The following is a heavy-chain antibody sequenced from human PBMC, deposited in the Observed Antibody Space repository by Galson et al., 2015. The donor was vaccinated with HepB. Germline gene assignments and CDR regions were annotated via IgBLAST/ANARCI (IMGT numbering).Heavy chain of an antibody. CDR1: GFTVSSNY. Sequence: SLRLSCAASGFTVSSNYMSWVRQAPGKGLEWVSVIYSGGSTYYADSVKGRFTISRDNSKNTLYLQMNSLRAEDTAVYYCARGKPFDWLFYYFDYWGQGTLVTVSS. D-gene: IGHD3-9*01. J-gene: IGHJ4*02. CDR2: IYSGGST. CDR3: ARGKPFDWLFYYFDY. V-gene: IGHV3-53*01.